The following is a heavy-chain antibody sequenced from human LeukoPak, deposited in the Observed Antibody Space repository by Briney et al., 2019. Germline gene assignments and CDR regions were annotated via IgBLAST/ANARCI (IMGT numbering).Heavy chain of an antibody. CDR3: ARVGLAVAGMDY. J-gene: IGHJ4*02. CDR2: IYSGGST. V-gene: IGHV3-66*01. D-gene: IGHD6-19*01. Sequence: GGSLRLSCAASGFTFSSYSMSWVRQAPGKGLEWVSVIYSGGSTYYADSVKGRFTISRDNSKNTLYLQMNSLRAEDTAVYYCARVGLAVAGMDYWGQGTLVTVSS. CDR1: GFTFSSYS.